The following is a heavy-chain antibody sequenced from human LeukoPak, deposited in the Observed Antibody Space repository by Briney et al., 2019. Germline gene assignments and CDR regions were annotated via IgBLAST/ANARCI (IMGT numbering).Heavy chain of an antibody. CDR1: GDSIISSSYY. J-gene: IGHJ4*02. CDR3: ARLYSGTRPPDY. V-gene: IGHV4-39*01. CDR2: IYYSGRT. Sequence: ASQTLSLTCPLSGDSIISSSYYWGWIRQPPGKGLEWIGSIYYSGRTYYNPSLKSRVTISIDTSRSQFSLKLSSVTAADTAVYYCARLYSGTRPPDYWGQGTLVTVSS. D-gene: IGHD3-10*01.